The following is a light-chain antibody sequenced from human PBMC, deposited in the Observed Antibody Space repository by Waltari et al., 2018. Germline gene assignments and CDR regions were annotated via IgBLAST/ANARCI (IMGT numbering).Light chain of an antibody. Sequence: QSVLTQPPSASGPPGQRVTISCSGSSPNIGSNYAYWYQQLPGTAPKLLIYRNNQRPSGVPDRFSGSKSGTSASLAISGLRSEDEADYYCAAWDDSLSGPVVFGGGTKLTVL. CDR1: SPNIGSNY. V-gene: IGLV1-47*01. CDR2: RNN. J-gene: IGLJ2*01. CDR3: AAWDDSLSGPVV.